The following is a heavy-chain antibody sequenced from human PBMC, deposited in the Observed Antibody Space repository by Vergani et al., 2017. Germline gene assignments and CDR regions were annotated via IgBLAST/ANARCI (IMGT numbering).Heavy chain of an antibody. D-gene: IGHD2-21*02. CDR3: ARDRFQVAVVVTATTIFHYYGMDV. Sequence: EVQLVESGGGLVKPGGSLRLSCAASGFTFSSYSMNWVRQAPGKGLEWVSSISSSSSYIYYADSVKGRFTISRDNAKNSLYLQMNSLRAEDTAVYYCARDRFQVAVVVTATTIFHYYGMDVWGQGTTVTVSS. CDR2: ISSSSSYI. CDR1: GFTFSSYS. J-gene: IGHJ6*02. V-gene: IGHV3-21*01.